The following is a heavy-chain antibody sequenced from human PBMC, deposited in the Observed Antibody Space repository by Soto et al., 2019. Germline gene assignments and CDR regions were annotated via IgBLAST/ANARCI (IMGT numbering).Heavy chain of an antibody. J-gene: IGHJ4*02. CDR2: IYYSGST. CDR1: GGSISRYY. CDR3: ARGEVDTAMALDY. D-gene: IGHD5-18*01. Sequence: PLGTLSLPRPVSGGSISRYYWSWVRQPPGKGLEWIGYIYYSGSTNYNPSLKSRVTISVDTSKNQFSLKLSSVTAADTAVYYCARGEVDTAMALDYWGQGTLVTVSS. V-gene: IGHV4-59*01.